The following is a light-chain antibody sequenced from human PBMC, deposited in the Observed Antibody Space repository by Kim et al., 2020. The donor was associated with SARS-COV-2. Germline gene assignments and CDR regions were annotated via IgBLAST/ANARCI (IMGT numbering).Light chain of an antibody. CDR1: QSISRK. CDR2: GAS. J-gene: IGKJ1*01. CDR3: QHYNNWPLT. Sequence: EIVMTQSPATLSVSPGERATLSCRASQSISRKLAWYQQKPGQAPRLLIYGASTRATGIPARISGSGSGTEFSLTISSLQSEDFAVYYCQHYNNWPLTFGQGTKVDIK. V-gene: IGKV3-15*01.